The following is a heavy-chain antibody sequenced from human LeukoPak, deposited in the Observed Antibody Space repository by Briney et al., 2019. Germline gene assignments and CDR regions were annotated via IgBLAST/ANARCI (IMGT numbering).Heavy chain of an antibody. V-gene: IGHV4-31*03. J-gene: IGHJ4*02. CDR2: IHYSGSS. D-gene: IGHD1-26*01. CDR1: GGSISSDTYY. CDR3: ATWIIGGGRFDF. Sequence: TLSLTCTVSGGSISSDTYYWSWLRQHPGKGLEWIVYIHYSGSSYYSPSLKSRVTISVDTSKNQFSLKLSSVTAAATAVYYCATWIIGGGRFDFWGQGTLVTVSS.